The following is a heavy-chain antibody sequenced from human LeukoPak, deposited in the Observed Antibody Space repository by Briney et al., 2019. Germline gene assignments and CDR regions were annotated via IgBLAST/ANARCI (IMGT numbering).Heavy chain of an antibody. Sequence: SQTLSLTCTVSGGSISSGDYYWSWIRQPPGEGLEWIGYIYYSGYSYYIPSLKSRVTMSVDTSKNQFSLRLSSVTAADTAVYYCARQIYGDLYYFDYWGQGTLVTVSS. CDR3: ARQIYGDLYYFDY. CDR1: GGSISSGDYY. CDR2: IYYSGYS. J-gene: IGHJ4*02. V-gene: IGHV4-30-4*01. D-gene: IGHD4-17*01.